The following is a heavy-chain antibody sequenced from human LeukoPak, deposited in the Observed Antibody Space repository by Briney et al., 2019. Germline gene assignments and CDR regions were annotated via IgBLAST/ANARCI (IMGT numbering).Heavy chain of an antibody. J-gene: IGHJ4*02. CDR3: VREGTTVALFDY. Sequence: GGSLRLSCAASGFTFSSYWMSWVRQAPGKGLEWVANIKQDGSETYYVDPVKGRFTISRDNAKNSLYLQMNSLRAEDTAVYYCVREGTTVALFDYWGQGSLVTVSS. V-gene: IGHV3-7*01. CDR1: GFTFSSYW. CDR2: IKQDGSET. D-gene: IGHD6-19*01.